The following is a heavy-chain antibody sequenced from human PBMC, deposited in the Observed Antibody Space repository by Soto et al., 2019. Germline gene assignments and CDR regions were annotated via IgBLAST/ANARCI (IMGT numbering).Heavy chain of an antibody. V-gene: IGHV4-31*03. CDR2: IYYSGST. CDR3: SRAPAAAEYFQH. Sequence: QVQLQESGLGLGKPSQALSLTCTVSGGSISSGGNYWSWIRQHPGRCLVWIGYIYYSGSTYYNPSLKIRVTISVDTAKTPFSLKLSSVTAADTAVYYCSRAPAAAEYFQHWGQGTLVTVSS. J-gene: IGHJ1*01. D-gene: IGHD2-2*01. CDR1: GGSISSGGNY.